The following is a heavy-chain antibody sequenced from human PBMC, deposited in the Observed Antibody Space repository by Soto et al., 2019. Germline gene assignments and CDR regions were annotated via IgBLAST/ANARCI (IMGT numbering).Heavy chain of an antibody. CDR1: GGSISGYY. Sequence: PSETLSLTCTVSGGSISGYYWSWIRQPPGKGLEWIGYISYSGSTYYNPSLKSRVIISVDTSKNQFSLRLTSVTAADTAVFYCARGYSYGSNFFDCWGQGALVTVSS. CDR3: ARGYSYGSNFFDC. J-gene: IGHJ4*02. CDR2: ISYSGST. V-gene: IGHV4-59*12. D-gene: IGHD6-19*01.